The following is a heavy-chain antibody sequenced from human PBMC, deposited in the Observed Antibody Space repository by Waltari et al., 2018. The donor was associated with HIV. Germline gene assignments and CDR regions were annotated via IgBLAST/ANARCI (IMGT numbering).Heavy chain of an antibody. J-gene: IGHJ4*02. CDR1: GFSLSPSGMR. CDR2: IDWDDDK. CDR3: ARMQKSIEGIREYYYFDY. Sequence: QVTLKESGPALVKPTQTLTLTCTFPGFSLSPSGMRVSWLRQPPGKALEWLARIDWDDDKFYSTSLKTRLTISKDTSKNQVVLTMTNMDPVDTATYYCARMQKSIEGIREYYYFDYWGQGTLVTVSS. D-gene: IGHD3-10*01. V-gene: IGHV2-70*04.